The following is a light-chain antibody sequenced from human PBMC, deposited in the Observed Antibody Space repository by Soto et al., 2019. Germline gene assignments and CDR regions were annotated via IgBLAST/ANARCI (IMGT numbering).Light chain of an antibody. CDR2: GNS. CDR1: SSNIGAGYD. CDR3: QSYDSSLTLYV. V-gene: IGLV1-40*01. J-gene: IGLJ1*01. Sequence: QSVLTQPPSVSGAPGQRVTISCNGSSSNIGAGYDVHWYQQFPGTAPKLLIYGNSNRPSGVPDRFSGSKSGTSVSLATTGLQAEDEADYYCQSYDSSLTLYVFGTGTKVTVL.